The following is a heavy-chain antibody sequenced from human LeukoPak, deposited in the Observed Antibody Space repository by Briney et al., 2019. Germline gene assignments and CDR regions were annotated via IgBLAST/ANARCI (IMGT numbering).Heavy chain of an antibody. CDR2: INHSGST. J-gene: IGHJ3*02. V-gene: IGHV4-34*01. CDR3: ARGPVGATTVAFDI. CDR1: GGSFSGYY. Sequence: SETLSLTCAVYGGSFSGYYWSWIRQPPGKGLEWIGEINHSGSTNYNPSLKSRVTISVDTSKNQFSLKLSSVTAADTAVYYCARGPVGATTVAFDIWGQGTMVTVSS. D-gene: IGHD1-26*01.